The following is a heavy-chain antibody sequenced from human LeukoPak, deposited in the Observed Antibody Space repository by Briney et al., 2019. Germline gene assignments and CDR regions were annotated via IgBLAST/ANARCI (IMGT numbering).Heavy chain of an antibody. CDR3: AKGIAAAGRYDYFDY. J-gene: IGHJ4*02. D-gene: IGHD6-13*01. V-gene: IGHV3-23*01. Sequence: HPGGSLRLSCAASGFTFSSYAMSWVRQAPGKGLEWVSAISGSGGSTYYADSVKGRFTISRDNSKNTLYLQMNSLRAEDTAVYYCAKGIAAAGRYDYFDYWGQGTLVTVSS. CDR2: ISGSGGST. CDR1: GFTFSSYA.